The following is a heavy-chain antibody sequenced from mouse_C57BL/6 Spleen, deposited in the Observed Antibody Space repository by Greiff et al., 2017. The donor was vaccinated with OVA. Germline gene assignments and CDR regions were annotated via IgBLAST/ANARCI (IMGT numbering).Heavy chain of an antibody. D-gene: IGHD1-1*01. V-gene: IGHV1-81*01. CDR3: ARRDHDYGSSHWYFDV. Sequence: VKLQESGAELARPGASVKLSCKASGYTFTSYGISWVKQRTGQGLEWIGEIYPRSGNTYYNEKFKGKATLTADKSSSTAYMELRSLTSEDSAVYFCARRDHDYGSSHWYFDVWGTGTTVTVSS. CDR1: GYTFTSYG. CDR2: IYPRSGNT. J-gene: IGHJ1*03.